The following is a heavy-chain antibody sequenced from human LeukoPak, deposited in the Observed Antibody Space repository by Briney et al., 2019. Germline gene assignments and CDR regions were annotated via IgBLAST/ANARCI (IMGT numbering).Heavy chain of an antibody. CDR2: MNPNSGNT. J-gene: IGHJ4*02. Sequence: ASVKVSCKASGYTFTSYDINWVRQATGQGLEWMGWMNPNSGNTGYAQKFQGRVTMTRNTSISTAYMELSSLRSDDTAVYYCAREGRGANYDSSGYFGYWGQGTLVTVSS. CDR3: AREGRGANYDSSGYFGY. D-gene: IGHD3-22*01. V-gene: IGHV1-8*01. CDR1: GYTFTSYD.